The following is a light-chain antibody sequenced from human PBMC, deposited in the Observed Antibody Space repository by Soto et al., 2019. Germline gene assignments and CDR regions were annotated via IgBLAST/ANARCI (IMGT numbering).Light chain of an antibody. CDR1: QTISSY. Sequence: DIQMTQSPSSLSASVGDRVTITCRASQTISSYLNWYQQKPGKAPKLLIYAASSLQSGVLSRFSGSGSGTDFTLTISSLQREDFATYYCQQSYSIPPMYTFGQGTKLEIK. V-gene: IGKV1-39*01. CDR2: AAS. J-gene: IGKJ2*01. CDR3: QQSYSIPPMYT.